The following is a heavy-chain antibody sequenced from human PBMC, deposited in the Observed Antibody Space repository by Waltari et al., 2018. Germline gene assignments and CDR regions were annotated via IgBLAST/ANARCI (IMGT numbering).Heavy chain of an antibody. CDR2: IYYSGST. V-gene: IGHV4-59*01. D-gene: IGHD6-19*01. J-gene: IGHJ6*03. CDR1: GGSISSYY. Sequence: QVQLQESGPGLVKPSETPSLTCTVSGGSISSYYWSWIRPPPGKGLEWIGYIYYSGSTNYNPSLKSRVTISVDTSKNQFSLKLSSVTAADTAVYYCARAGSSGWSRVVYYYYYMDVWGKGTTVTVSS. CDR3: ARAGSSGWSRVVYYYYYMDV.